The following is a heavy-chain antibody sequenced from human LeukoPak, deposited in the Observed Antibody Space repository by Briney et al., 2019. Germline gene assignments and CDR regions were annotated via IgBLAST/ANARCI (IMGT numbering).Heavy chain of an antibody. Sequence: GGSLRLSCAASGFTFSSYGMHWVRQAPGKGLEWVAVIPYDGSNKYYADSVKGRFTISRDNSKNTLYLQMNSLRAEDTAVYYCAKGDSITMVRGRMDVWGKGTTDTVSS. CDR3: AKGDSITMVRGRMDV. D-gene: IGHD3-10*01. CDR2: IPYDGSNK. J-gene: IGHJ6*04. CDR1: GFTFSSYG. V-gene: IGHV3-30*18.